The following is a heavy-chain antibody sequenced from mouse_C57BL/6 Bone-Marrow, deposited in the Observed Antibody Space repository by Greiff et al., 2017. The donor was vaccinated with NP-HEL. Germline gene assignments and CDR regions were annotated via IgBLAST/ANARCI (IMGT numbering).Heavy chain of an antibody. CDR1: GYTFTSYG. V-gene: IGHV1-58*01. Sequence: EVKLVESGAELVRPGSSVKMSCKTSGYTFTSYGINWVKQRPGQGLEWIGYIYIGNGYTEYNEKFKGKATLTSDTSSSTAYMQLSSLTSEDSAIYFCAIITTVRWYFDVWGTGTTVTVSS. J-gene: IGHJ1*03. CDR3: AIITTVRWYFDV. D-gene: IGHD1-1*01. CDR2: IYIGNGYT.